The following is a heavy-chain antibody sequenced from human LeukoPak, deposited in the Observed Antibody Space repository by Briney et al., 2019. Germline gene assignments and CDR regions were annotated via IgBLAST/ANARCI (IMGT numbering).Heavy chain of an antibody. CDR1: GFTFDDYG. CDR2: INWNGGNT. V-gene: IGHV3-20*04. Sequence: GGSLRLSCAASGFTFDDYGMSWVRQGPGKGLEWVSGINWNGGNTGYANSVKGRFTTFRDNAKNSLYLEMDSLRVEDTALYYCARTSDGNWFDPWGQGTLVTVSP. D-gene: IGHD1-26*01. J-gene: IGHJ5*02. CDR3: ARTSDGNWFDP.